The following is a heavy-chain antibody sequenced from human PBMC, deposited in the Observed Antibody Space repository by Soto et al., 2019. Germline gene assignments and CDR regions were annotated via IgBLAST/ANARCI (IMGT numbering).Heavy chain of an antibody. V-gene: IGHV1-18*01. D-gene: IGHD3-22*01. CDR1: GYTFTSYG. Sequence: GESLKISCKASGYTFTSYGISWVRQAPGQGLEWMGWISAYNGNTNYAQKLQGRVTMTTDTSTSTAYMELRSLRSDDTAVYYCARDSSEPNYYDSSGYYYVDYWGQGTLVTVSS. J-gene: IGHJ4*02. CDR2: ISAYNGNT. CDR3: ARDSSEPNYYDSSGYYYVDY.